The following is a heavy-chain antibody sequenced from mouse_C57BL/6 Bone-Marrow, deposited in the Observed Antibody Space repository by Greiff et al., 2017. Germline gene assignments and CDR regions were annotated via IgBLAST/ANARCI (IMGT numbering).Heavy chain of an antibody. CDR3: ARKGDYDGGDYFDY. Sequence: VMLVESGPGLVAPSQSLSITCTVSGFSLTSYAISWVRQPPGKGLEWLGVIWTGGGTNYNSALKSRLSISKDNSKSQVFLKMNSLQTDDTARYYCARKGDYDGGDYFDYRGQGTTLTVSS. V-gene: IGHV2-9-1*01. CDR1: GFSLTSYA. CDR2: IWTGGGT. J-gene: IGHJ2*01. D-gene: IGHD2-4*01.